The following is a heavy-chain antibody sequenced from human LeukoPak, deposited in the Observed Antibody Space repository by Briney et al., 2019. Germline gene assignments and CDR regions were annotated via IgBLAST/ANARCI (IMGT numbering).Heavy chain of an antibody. D-gene: IGHD2-15*01. Sequence: TGGSLRLSCAASGFTFSSYEMNWVRQTPGKGLEWVSYISSSGSTIYYADSVQGRFTISRDNAQNSLYLQMSSLRAEDTAVYYCLGYCSGGNCYSGGYWGQGTLVTVSS. CDR3: LGYCSGGNCYSGGY. V-gene: IGHV3-48*03. CDR1: GFTFSSYE. J-gene: IGHJ4*02. CDR2: ISSSGSTI.